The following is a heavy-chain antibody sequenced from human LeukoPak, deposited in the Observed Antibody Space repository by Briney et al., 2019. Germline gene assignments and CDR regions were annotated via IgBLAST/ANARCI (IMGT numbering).Heavy chain of an antibody. CDR1: GYTFTGYY. V-gene: IGHV1-2*02. CDR3: AREASGYCSSTSCYWFDP. CDR2: INPNSGGT. J-gene: IGHJ5*02. D-gene: IGHD2-2*01. Sequence: ASVKVSCKASGYTFTGYYMHWVRQAPGQGLEWMGWINPNSGGTNYAQKFQGRVTMTRDTSISTAYMELGRLRSDDTAVYYCAREASGYCSSTSCYWFDPWGQGTLVTVSS.